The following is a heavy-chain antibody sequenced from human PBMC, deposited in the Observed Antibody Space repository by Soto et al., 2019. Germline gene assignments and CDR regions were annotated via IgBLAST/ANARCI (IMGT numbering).Heavy chain of an antibody. Sequence: QVQLVESGGGVVQPGRSLRLSCAASGFTFSSYGMHWVRQAPGKGLEWVAVIWYDGSNKYYADSVKGRFTISRDNSKNTLYLQMHSLRAEDTAVYYCARVREGSYGMDVWGQGTTVTVSS. D-gene: IGHD1-26*01. J-gene: IGHJ6*02. CDR2: IWYDGSNK. V-gene: IGHV3-33*01. CDR3: ARVREGSYGMDV. CDR1: GFTFSSYG.